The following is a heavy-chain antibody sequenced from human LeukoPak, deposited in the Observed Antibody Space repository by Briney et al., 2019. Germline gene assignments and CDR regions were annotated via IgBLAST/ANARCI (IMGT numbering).Heavy chain of an antibody. V-gene: IGHV3-11*04. CDR3: ARGTFFGSELLSHPYAFDI. CDR2: ISSIGSTI. CDR1: GFTFSDYY. D-gene: IGHD2-2*01. Sequence: GGSLRLSCAASGFTFSDYYMSWIRQAPGKGLEWVSYISSIGSTIYYADSVKGRFTISRDNAKNSLYLQMNSLRAEDTAVYYCARGTFFGSELLSHPYAFDIWGQGTMVTVSS. J-gene: IGHJ3*02.